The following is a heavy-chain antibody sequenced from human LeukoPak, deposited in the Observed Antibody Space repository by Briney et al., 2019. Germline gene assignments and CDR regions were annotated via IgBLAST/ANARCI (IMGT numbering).Heavy chain of an antibody. Sequence: PSETLSLTCTVSGGSISSGDYYWSWIRQPPGKGLEWIGYIYYSGSTYYNPSLKSRVTISVDTSKNQFSLKLSSVTAADTAVYYCASSSSSWYFWFDPWGQGTLVTVSS. CDR3: ASSSSSWYFWFDP. CDR2: IYYSGST. D-gene: IGHD6-13*01. V-gene: IGHV4-30-4*01. CDR1: GGSISSGDYY. J-gene: IGHJ5*02.